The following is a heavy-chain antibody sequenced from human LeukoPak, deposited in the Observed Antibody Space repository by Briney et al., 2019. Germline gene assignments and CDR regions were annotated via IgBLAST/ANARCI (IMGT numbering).Heavy chain of an antibody. V-gene: IGHV3-74*01. CDR2: INSDGSST. CDR3: ARDGSSWYRFYYYGMDV. D-gene: IGHD6-13*01. Sequence: GGSLRLSCAASGFTFSSYWMHWVRQAPGKGLVWVSRINSDGSSTSYADSVKGRFTISRDNAKNTLYLQMNSLRAEDTAVYYCARDGSSWYRFYYYGMDVWRQGTTVTVSS. CDR1: GFTFSSYW. J-gene: IGHJ6*02.